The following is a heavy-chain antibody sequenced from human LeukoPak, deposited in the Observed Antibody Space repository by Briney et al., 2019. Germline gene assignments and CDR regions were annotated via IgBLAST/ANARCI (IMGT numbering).Heavy chain of an antibody. V-gene: IGHV4-39*01. Sequence: SETLSLTCTVSGGSISSSSYYWGWIRQPPGKGLEWIGSIYYSGSTYYNPSLKSRVTISVDTSKNQFSLKLSSVTAADTAVYYCARSFRPVATRGAFDIWGQGTMVTVSS. CDR3: ARSFRPVATRGAFDI. J-gene: IGHJ3*02. CDR2: IYYSGST. CDR1: GGSISSSSYY. D-gene: IGHD5-24*01.